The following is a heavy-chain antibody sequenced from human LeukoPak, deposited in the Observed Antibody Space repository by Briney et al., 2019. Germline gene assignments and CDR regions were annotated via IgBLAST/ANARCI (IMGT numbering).Heavy chain of an antibody. J-gene: IGHJ6*03. Sequence: GSSVKVSCKASGGTFSSYAISWVRQAPGPGLEWMGGIIPIFGTANYAQKFQGRVTITTDESTSTAYMELSRLRSDDTAVYYCASPSIAASVYYYYYMDVWGKGTTVTVSS. CDR1: GGTFSSYA. D-gene: IGHD6-6*01. CDR3: ASPSIAASVYYYYYMDV. V-gene: IGHV1-69*05. CDR2: IIPIFGTA.